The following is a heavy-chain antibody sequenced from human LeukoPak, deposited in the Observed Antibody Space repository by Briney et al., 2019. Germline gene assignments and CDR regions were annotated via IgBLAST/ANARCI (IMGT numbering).Heavy chain of an antibody. J-gene: IGHJ5*02. D-gene: IGHD3-22*01. CDR3: ARQRAYYYDSSGHYQGWFDP. Sequence: SETLSLTCTVSGGSISSSSYYWGWIRQPPGKGLEWIGSIYYSGSTYYKASLKSRVTISVDTSKNQFSLKLTSVTAADTAIYYCARQRAYYYDSSGHYQGWFDPWGQGTRVTVSS. V-gene: IGHV4-39*01. CDR2: IYYSGST. CDR1: GGSISSSSYY.